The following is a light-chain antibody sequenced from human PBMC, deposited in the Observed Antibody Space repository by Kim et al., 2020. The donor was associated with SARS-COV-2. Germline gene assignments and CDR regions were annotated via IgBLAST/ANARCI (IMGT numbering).Light chain of an antibody. V-gene: IGKV3-20*01. CDR3: QQYCSSPIT. CDR1: QSVTSSY. Sequence: SPGERPPPSCRASQSVTSSYLAWYQQKPGQAPRLLIYGASSRATGIPDRFSGSGSGTDFTLTISRLEPEDFAVYYCQQYCSSPITFGQGTRLEIK. J-gene: IGKJ5*01. CDR2: GAS.